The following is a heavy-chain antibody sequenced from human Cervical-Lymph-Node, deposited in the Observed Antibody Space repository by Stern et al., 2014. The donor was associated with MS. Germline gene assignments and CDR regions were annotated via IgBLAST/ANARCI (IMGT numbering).Heavy chain of an antibody. CDR3: VRGRREVAGIDY. D-gene: IGHD6-19*01. Sequence: EVQLVESGGGLVKPGGSLRLSCAASGFTFSSNWMHWVRQAPGKGLMWISRINTDGSITTYADSVKGRFTISRDSAKNTLYLQMDSLRADDTAVYYCVRGRREVAGIDYWGQGTLVTVSS. J-gene: IGHJ4*02. CDR1: GFTFSSNW. CDR2: INTDGSIT. V-gene: IGHV3-74*02.